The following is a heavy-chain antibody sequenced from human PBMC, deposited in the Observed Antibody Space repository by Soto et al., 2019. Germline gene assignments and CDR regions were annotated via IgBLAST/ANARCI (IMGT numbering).Heavy chain of an antibody. CDR2: ISANNGNT. J-gene: IGHJ4*02. CDR1: GYTFTSYG. D-gene: IGHD1-26*01. CDR3: ARDRGSYALDY. V-gene: IGHV1-18*01. Sequence: QVQLVQSGAEVKKPGPSVKVPCKASGYTFTSYGISGVGQAPGKGLEWMGWISANNGNTNYAQNLQGRVTMTTDTSTSTAYMELRSLRSDDTAVYYCARDRGSYALDYWGQGTLVTVSS.